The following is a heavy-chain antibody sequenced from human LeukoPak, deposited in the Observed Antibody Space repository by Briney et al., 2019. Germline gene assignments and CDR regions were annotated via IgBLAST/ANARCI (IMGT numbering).Heavy chain of an antibody. CDR2: ISGDGVSP. CDR3: ARDPGAFPYFFDC. CDR1: GFTFDNYA. Sequence: GGSLRLSCAASGFTFDNYALTWVRQTPGKGLECVSAISGDGVSPYYADSVRGRFTISRDNSKNTLYLQMNSLRVEDTAVYFCARDPGAFPYFFDCWGQGTLVTVSS. V-gene: IGHV3-23*01. J-gene: IGHJ4*02. D-gene: IGHD4/OR15-4a*01.